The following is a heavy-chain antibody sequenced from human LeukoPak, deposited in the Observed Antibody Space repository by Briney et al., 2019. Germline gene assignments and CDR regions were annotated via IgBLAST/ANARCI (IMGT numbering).Heavy chain of an antibody. CDR1: GGSISSTNYY. D-gene: IGHD4-11*01. J-gene: IGHJ4*02. CDR2: IYYSGST. Sequence: SETLSLTCTVSGGSISSTNYYWGWIRQPPGKGLEWIGSIYYSGSTYYNPSLKSRVTISVDTSKNQFSLKLSSVTAADTAVYYCARAATRGSFDYWGQGTLVTVSS. CDR3: ARAATRGSFDY. V-gene: IGHV4-39*07.